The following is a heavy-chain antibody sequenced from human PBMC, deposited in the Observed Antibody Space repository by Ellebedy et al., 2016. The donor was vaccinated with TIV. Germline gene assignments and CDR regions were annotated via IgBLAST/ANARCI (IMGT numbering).Heavy chain of an antibody. CDR3: ARDLHFAFDY. CDR1: GFTFSTYA. CDR2: ISGSGGGT. J-gene: IGHJ4*02. V-gene: IGHV3-23*01. Sequence: GESLKISCAASGFTFSTYAMSWVRQAPGRGLEWVSTISGSGGGTYYTDSVKGRFTISRDNSKNTLYLQMNSLRAGDTAIYYCARDLHFAFDYWGRGTLVTVSS.